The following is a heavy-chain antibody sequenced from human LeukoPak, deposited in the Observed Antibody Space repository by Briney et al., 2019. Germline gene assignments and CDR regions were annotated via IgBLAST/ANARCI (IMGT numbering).Heavy chain of an antibody. CDR3: ARGETSSSWSTFDY. CDR2: INGDGSST. V-gene: IGHV3-74*01. Sequence: GGSLRLSCAASGFTFSSYWMHWVRQGPGKGLVWVSRINGDGSSTTYADSVKGRFTISRDSAKNTLYLQMNSLRAEDTAVYYCARGETSSSWSTFDYWGQGTLAIVSS. D-gene: IGHD6-13*01. J-gene: IGHJ4*02. CDR1: GFTFSSYW.